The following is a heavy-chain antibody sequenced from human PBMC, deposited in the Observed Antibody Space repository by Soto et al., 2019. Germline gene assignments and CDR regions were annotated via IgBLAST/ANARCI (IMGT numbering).Heavy chain of an antibody. CDR1: GYTFTSYA. J-gene: IGHJ4*02. CDR3: ARDLGGWTDY. Sequence: QVQLVQSGAEVKKPGASVKVSCKASGYTFTSYAMQWVRQAPGKRLEWMGWINAGNGNTKYSQKFQGTITLTSDTSASTDYMELRSLGSEDTAEYYCARDLGGWTDYWCKGTLVTVSS. D-gene: IGHD6-19*01. CDR2: INAGNGNT. V-gene: IGHV1-3*01.